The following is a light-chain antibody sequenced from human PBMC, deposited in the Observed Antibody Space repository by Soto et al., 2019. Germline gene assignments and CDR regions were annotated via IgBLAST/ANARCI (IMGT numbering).Light chain of an antibody. CDR2: EVS. J-gene: IGLJ2*01. Sequence: QSALTQPASVSGSPGQSITISCTGTSNDIGGYNYVSWYQQHPGEAPKLIIYEVSNRPSGVSNRFSGSKSDNTASLTITGLQAEDEASYYCSSYTITHIPVIFGGGTQLTV. CDR3: SSYTITHIPVI. V-gene: IGLV2-14*01. CDR1: SNDIGGYNY.